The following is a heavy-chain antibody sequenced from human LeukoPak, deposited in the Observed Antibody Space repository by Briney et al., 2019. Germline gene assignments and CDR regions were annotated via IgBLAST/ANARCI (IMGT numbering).Heavy chain of an antibody. J-gene: IGHJ4*02. CDR2: INSDGSTT. CDR1: GFTFSSYW. V-gene: IGHV3-74*01. Sequence: GGSLRLSCAASGFTFSSYWMYWVRQAPGKGLVWVSRINSDGSTTRYADSVKGRFTISRDNAKNTLYLQMDSLRAEDTAVYYCTRDASYHCGGDCYPLDYWGQGTLVTVSS. CDR3: TRDASYHCGGDCYPLDY. D-gene: IGHD2-21*02.